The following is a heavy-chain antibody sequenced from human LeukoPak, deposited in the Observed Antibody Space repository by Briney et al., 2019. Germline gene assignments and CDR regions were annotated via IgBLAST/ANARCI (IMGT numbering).Heavy chain of an antibody. V-gene: IGHV3-23*01. Sequence: GGSLRLSCAASGFTFSSYAMSWVRQAPGNGLEWVSAISGSGGSTYYADSVKGRFTICRDNSKNTLYLQMNSLRAEDTAVSYCAKEPVAVPTEYFQHWGQGTLVTVSS. J-gene: IGHJ1*01. CDR3: AKEPVAVPTEYFQH. CDR2: ISGSGGST. D-gene: IGHD6-19*01. CDR1: GFTFSSYA.